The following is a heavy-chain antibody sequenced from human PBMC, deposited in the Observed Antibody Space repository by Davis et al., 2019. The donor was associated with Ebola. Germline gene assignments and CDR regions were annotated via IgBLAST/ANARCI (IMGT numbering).Heavy chain of an antibody. CDR3: ASQGSLWFGELYFDY. V-gene: IGHV4-39*01. Sequence: MPSETLSLTCTVSGGSISSSSYYWGWIRQPPGKGLEWIGSIYYSGSTYYNPSLKSRVTISVDTSKNQFSLKLSSVTAADTAVYYCASQGSLWFGELYFDYWGQGTLVTVSS. D-gene: IGHD3-10*01. J-gene: IGHJ4*02. CDR2: IYYSGST. CDR1: GGSISSSSYY.